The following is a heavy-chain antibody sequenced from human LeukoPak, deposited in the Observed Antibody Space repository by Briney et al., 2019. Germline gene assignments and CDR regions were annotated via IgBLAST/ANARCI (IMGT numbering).Heavy chain of an antibody. CDR1: GFTFTIYA. CDR2: ISSNGDST. CDR3: VKQYSGYDY. D-gene: IGHD5-12*01. V-gene: IGHV3-64D*06. Sequence: PVGSLRLSCSASGFTFTIYAMHWVRQAPGKGLEYVSAISSNGDSTYYADSVKGRFTISRDNSKNTRYLQMSSLRAEDTAVYYCVKQYSGYDYWGQGTLVTVSS. J-gene: IGHJ4*02.